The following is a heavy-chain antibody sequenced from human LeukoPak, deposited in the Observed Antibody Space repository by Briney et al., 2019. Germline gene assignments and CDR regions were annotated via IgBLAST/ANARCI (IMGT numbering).Heavy chain of an antibody. D-gene: IGHD3-16*01. J-gene: IGHJ4*02. CDR3: ARGLIDY. CDR2: IKQDGSEK. CDR1: GFIFTDYW. V-gene: IGHV3-7*01. Sequence: GGSLRLSCAASGFIFTDYWMSWVRQAPGKGLEWVANIKQDGSEKYYVDSVKGRFTISRDNAKNSLYLQMNSLRAEDTAVYYCARGLIDYWGQGTLVTVSS.